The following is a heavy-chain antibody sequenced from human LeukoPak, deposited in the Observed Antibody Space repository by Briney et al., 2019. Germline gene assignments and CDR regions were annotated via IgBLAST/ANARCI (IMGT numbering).Heavy chain of an antibody. J-gene: IGHJ4*02. CDR1: GFTFSSYG. CDR3: AKLRS. CDR2: ISYDGSNK. D-gene: IGHD4/OR15-4a*01. V-gene: IGHV3-30*18. Sequence: GGSLRLSCAASGFTFSSYGMHWVRQAPGKGLEWVAVISYDGSNKYYADSVKGRSTISRDNSKNTLYLQMNSLRAEGTAVYYCAKLRSWGQGTLVTVSS.